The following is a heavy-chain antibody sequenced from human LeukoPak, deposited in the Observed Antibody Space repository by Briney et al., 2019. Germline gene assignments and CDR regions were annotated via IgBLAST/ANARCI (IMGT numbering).Heavy chain of an antibody. CDR2: ITNDGSST. V-gene: IGHV3-74*01. Sequence: GGSLRLSCAASGLTFSSHRMHWVRQAPGKGLVWVSRITNDGSSTTYADSVKGRFTISRDNAKNMLYLQVNSLRAEDTAVYYCATQQGGSPAYWGQGTLVTVSS. J-gene: IGHJ4*02. CDR1: GLTFSSHR. D-gene: IGHD3-16*01. CDR3: ATQQGGSPAY.